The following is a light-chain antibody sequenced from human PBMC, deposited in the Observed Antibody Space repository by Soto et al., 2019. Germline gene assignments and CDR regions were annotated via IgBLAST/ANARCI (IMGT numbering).Light chain of an antibody. Sequence: VLARAAVTLSLTPGRRATRSCMSSRSVSSYLAWYQQKPGQAPRLLIYEASSRATGIPDRFSGGGSGTDFTLSLSKVEPEDFAVYYCQQYGRPPRARFGQGTRLEIK. J-gene: IGKJ5*01. CDR1: RSVSSY. CDR3: QQYGRPPRAR. V-gene: IGKV3-20*01. CDR2: EAS.